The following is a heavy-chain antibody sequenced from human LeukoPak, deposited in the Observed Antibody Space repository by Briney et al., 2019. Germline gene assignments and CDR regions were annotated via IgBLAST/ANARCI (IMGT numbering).Heavy chain of an antibody. V-gene: IGHV4-39*01. D-gene: IGHD7-27*01. Sequence: LRLSCAASGFTFSDYYMSWIRQPPGKGLEWIGSIYYSGSTYYNPSLKSRVTISVDTSKNQFSLKLSSVTAADTAVYYCARQNWAFDYWGQGTLVTVSS. J-gene: IGHJ4*02. CDR2: IYYSGST. CDR1: GFTFSDYY. CDR3: ARQNWAFDY.